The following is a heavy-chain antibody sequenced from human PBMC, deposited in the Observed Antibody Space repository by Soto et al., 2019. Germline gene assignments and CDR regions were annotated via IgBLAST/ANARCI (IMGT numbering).Heavy chain of an antibody. CDR2: IYYSGST. V-gene: IGHV4-59*01. D-gene: IGHD2-21*01. CDR1: GGSISRYY. CDR3: ARRWGGTFDY. Sequence: SETLPLTSTVSGGSISRYYWSWIRQPPWKGLEWIGYIYYSGSTNYNPSLKSRVTISVDTSKNQFSLKLSSVTAADTAVYYCARRWGGTFDYWGKGTLVTVSS. J-gene: IGHJ4*02.